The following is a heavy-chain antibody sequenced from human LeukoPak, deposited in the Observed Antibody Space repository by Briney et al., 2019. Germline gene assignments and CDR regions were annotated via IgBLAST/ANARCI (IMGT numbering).Heavy chain of an antibody. V-gene: IGHV4-39*07. D-gene: IGHD3-16*01. J-gene: IGHJ6*03. Sequence: SETLSLTCTVSGGSISSSSYYWGWIRQPPGKGLEWIGSIYYSGSTHQNPSLKSRVTISVDTSKNQFSLKLRSVTAADTAVYYCARVMGDLASLYHMDVWGKGTTVTVSS. CDR1: GGSISSSSYY. CDR2: IYYSGST. CDR3: ARVMGDLASLYHMDV.